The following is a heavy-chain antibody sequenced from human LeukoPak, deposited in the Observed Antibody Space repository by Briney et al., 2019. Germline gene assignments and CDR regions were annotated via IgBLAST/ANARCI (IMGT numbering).Heavy chain of an antibody. CDR1: GYSFTTSY. V-gene: IGHV1-2*04. Sequence: ASVKVSCKASGYSFTTSYVHWVRQAPGQGLEWMGWINPRSGGTDYAQKFQGWVTMTRDTSISTVYLELSSLKSDDTPVYYCARDMGDSTSPYFDYWGQGSLVTVSS. J-gene: IGHJ4*02. CDR3: ARDMGDSTSPYFDY. CDR2: INPRSGGT. D-gene: IGHD6-6*01.